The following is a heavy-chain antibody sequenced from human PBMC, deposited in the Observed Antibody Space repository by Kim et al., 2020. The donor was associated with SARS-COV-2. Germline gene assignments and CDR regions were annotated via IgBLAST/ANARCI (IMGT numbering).Heavy chain of an antibody. Sequence: SETLSLTCTVSGYSISSSYYWGWIRQPPGKGLEWIGSIYHSGSSYYNPSLKSRVTISVDKSKNQLSLKLSSVTAADTAVDYCARDSYRWLQVEGCFDP. CDR3: ARDSYRWLQVEGCFDP. V-gene: IGHV4-38-2*02. J-gene: IGHJ5*02. D-gene: IGHD5-12*01. CDR2: IYHSGSS. CDR1: GYSISSSYY.